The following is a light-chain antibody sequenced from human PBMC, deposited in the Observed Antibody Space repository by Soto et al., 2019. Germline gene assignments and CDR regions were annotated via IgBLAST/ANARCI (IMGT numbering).Light chain of an antibody. CDR3: VSYATRTTLYV. CDR2: EVT. Sequence: QSVLTQPASVSGSPGQSITISCTATSSDVGSFNYVSWYQHHPGKAPKLMIHEVTSRPSGVSNRFSCSKSGNTASLTISGLQAEDEADYYCVSYATRTTLYVFGSGTKVTV. CDR1: SSDVGSFNY. V-gene: IGLV2-14*01. J-gene: IGLJ1*01.